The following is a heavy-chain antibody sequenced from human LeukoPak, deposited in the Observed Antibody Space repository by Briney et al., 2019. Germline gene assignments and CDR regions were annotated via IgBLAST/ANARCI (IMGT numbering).Heavy chain of an antibody. CDR3: ARDGTYYDYVWGSYRHNWFDP. V-gene: IGHV4-34*01. CDR2: INHSGST. Sequence: SETLSLTCAVYGGSFSGYYWSWIRQPPGKGLEWIGEINHSGSTNYNPSLKSRVTISVDTSKNQFSLKLSSVTAADTAVYYCARDGTYYDYVWGSYRHNWFDPWGQGTLVTVSS. CDR1: GGSFSGYY. J-gene: IGHJ5*02. D-gene: IGHD3-16*02.